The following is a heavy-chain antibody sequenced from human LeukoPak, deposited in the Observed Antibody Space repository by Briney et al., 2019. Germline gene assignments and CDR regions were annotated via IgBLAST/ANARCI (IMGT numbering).Heavy chain of an antibody. J-gene: IGHJ4*02. CDR1: GGSISSGSYY. Sequence: SETLSLTCTVSGGSISSGSYYWSWIRQPAGKGLEWIGRIYISGSTNYNPSLKSRVTMSVDTSKNQFSLKLSSVTAADTAVYYCARDRGTWNDDGFDYWGREPWSPSPQ. D-gene: IGHD1-1*01. V-gene: IGHV4-61*02. CDR2: IYISGST. CDR3: ARDRGTWNDDGFDY.